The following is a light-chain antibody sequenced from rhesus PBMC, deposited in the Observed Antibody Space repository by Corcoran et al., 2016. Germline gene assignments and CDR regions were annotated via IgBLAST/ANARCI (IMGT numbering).Light chain of an antibody. CDR2: GAS. CDR3: LQHSNWPYS. J-gene: IGKJ2*01. V-gene: IGKV3-24*01. CDR1: QSVSNS. Sequence: EIVMTQSPATLSLSPGERATLSCRASQSVSNSLAWYQQIPGRSPRLLIYGASSRATGIPERFSGSGSGTDFTLTISSLEPEDVAVYYCLQHSNWPYSFGQGTKVEIK.